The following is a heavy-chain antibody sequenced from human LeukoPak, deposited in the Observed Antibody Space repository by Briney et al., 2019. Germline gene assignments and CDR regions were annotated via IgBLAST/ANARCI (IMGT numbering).Heavy chain of an antibody. D-gene: IGHD3-10*01. J-gene: IGHJ4*02. Sequence: PGGSLRLSCVASEFTFSRYVMYSVRQAPGKGLEYVSVTSSTGGSTYYANSVRGRFTISRDNSKSTLYVQMGSLRAEDMAVYYCSRLSAMLRGPEAFYYFEYWGQGALVTVSS. CDR2: TSSTGGST. V-gene: IGHV3-64*01. CDR1: EFTFSRYV. CDR3: SRLSAMLRGPEAFYYFEY.